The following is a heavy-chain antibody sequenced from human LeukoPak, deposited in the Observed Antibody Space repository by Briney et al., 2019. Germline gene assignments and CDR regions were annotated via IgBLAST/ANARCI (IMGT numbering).Heavy chain of an antibody. CDR3: ASDGGSYLGFDY. CDR1: GFTFSSYA. CDR2: ISGSGGST. Sequence: GGSLRLSCAASGFTFSSYAMSWVRQAPGKGLEWVSAISGSGGSTYYADSVKGRFTISRDNSKNTLYLQMNSLRAEDTAVYYCASDGGSYLGFDYWGQGTLVTVSS. D-gene: IGHD1-26*01. V-gene: IGHV3-23*01. J-gene: IGHJ4*02.